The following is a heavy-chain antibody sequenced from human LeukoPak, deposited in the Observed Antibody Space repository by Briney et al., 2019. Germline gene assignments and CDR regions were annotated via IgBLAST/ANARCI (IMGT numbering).Heavy chain of an antibody. CDR1: GYTFTSYA. Sequence: ASVKVSCKASGYTFTSYAMHWVRQAPGQRLEWMGWINAGNGNTKYSQKFQGRVTITRDTSASTAYMELSSLRSEDTAVYYCARGRVVTAILGSYYYGMDVWGQGTTVTVSS. J-gene: IGHJ6*02. CDR3: ARGRVVTAILGSYYYGMDV. D-gene: IGHD2-21*02. CDR2: INAGNGNT. V-gene: IGHV1-3*01.